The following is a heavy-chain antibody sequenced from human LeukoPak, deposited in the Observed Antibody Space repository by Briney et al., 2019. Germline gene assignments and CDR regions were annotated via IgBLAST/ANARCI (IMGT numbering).Heavy chain of an antibody. CDR3: ASVYSGYDDY. Sequence: PGGSLRLSCAASGFTFSSYWMHWVRQAPGKGLVWVSGIDSDGSGTNYADSVKGRFTISRDNAKNTLYLQMNSLRAEDTAVYYCASVYSGYDDYWGQGTLVTVSS. D-gene: IGHD5-12*01. V-gene: IGHV3-74*01. CDR1: GFTFSSYW. CDR2: IDSDGSGT. J-gene: IGHJ4*02.